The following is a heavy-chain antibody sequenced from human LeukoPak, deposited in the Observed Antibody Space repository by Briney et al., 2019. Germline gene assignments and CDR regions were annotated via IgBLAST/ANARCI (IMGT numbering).Heavy chain of an antibody. Sequence: GGSLRLSCAASGFTFSSYSMNWVRQAPGKGLEWVSSISSSSSYIYYADSVKGRFTISRDNAKNSLYLQMNSLRAEDTAVYYCARGQSIVVVPAAYYYYYYMDVWGKGTTVTVSS. CDR3: ARGQSIVVVPAAYYYYYYMDV. J-gene: IGHJ6*03. D-gene: IGHD2-2*01. CDR1: GFTFSSYS. V-gene: IGHV3-21*01. CDR2: ISSSSSYI.